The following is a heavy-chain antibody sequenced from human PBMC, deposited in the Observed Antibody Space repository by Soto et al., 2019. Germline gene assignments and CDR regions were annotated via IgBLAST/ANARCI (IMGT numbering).Heavy chain of an antibody. V-gene: IGHV1-2*02. Sequence: QVQLVQSGAEVKEPGASVKVSCKASGNTFTGIHIHWVRQAPGQGLEWLGCINPNSGDTSYPQKFQGRVTVTRDTSITTGYMELSRLTFDDTAVYYCTRGTNYYASGSFYNSWFDPWGQGTLVTVSS. CDR3: TRGTNYYASGSFYNSWFDP. J-gene: IGHJ5*02. CDR2: INPNSGDT. D-gene: IGHD3-10*01. CDR1: GNTFTGIH.